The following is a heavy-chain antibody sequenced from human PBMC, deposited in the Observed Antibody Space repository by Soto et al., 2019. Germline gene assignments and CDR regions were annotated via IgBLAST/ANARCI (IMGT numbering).Heavy chain of an antibody. CDR1: GGTFSSYA. D-gene: IGHD6-13*01. V-gene: IGHV1-69*05. Sequence: SVKVSCKASGGTFSSYAISWVRQAPGQGLEWMGGIIPICGTANYAQKFQERVTITRDMSTSTAYMELSSLRSEDTAVYYCAAASHSSSWYSYYYGMDVWGQGTTVTVSS. CDR2: IIPICGTA. J-gene: IGHJ6*02. CDR3: AAASHSSSWYSYYYGMDV.